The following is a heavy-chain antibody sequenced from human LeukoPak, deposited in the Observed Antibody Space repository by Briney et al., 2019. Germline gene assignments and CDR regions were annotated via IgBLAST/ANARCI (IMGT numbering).Heavy chain of an antibody. CDR2: ISSSSSYI. D-gene: IGHD6-13*01. CDR1: GFTFSSYS. CDR3: ARELSGIAAAGDGGNWFDP. V-gene: IGHV3-21*01. J-gene: IGHJ5*02. Sequence: PGGSLRLSCAASGFTFSSYSMNWVRQAPGKGLEWVSSISSSSSYIYYADSVKGRFTISRDNAKNSLYLQMNSLRAEDTAVYYCARELSGIAAAGDGGNWFDPWGQGTLVTVSS.